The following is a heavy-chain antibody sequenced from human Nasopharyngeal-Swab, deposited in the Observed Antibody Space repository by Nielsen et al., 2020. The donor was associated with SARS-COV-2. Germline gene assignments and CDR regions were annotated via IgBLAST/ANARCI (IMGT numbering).Heavy chain of an antibody. D-gene: IGHD3-3*01. V-gene: IGHV1-69*06. J-gene: IGHJ6*02. CDR2: IIPIFGTA. CDR3: ARGDFWSGFQRGGNYYGMDV. Sequence: WVRQAPGQGLEWMGGIIPIFGTANYAQKFQGRVTITADKSTSTAYMELSNLRSEDTAVYYCARGDFWSGFQRGGNYYGMDVWGQGTTVTVSS.